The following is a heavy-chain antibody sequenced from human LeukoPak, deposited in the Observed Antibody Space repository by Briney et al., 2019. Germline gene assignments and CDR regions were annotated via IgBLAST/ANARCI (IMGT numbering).Heavy chain of an antibody. CDR2: ISYDGSNK. J-gene: IGHJ3*02. V-gene: IGHV3-30-3*01. CDR3: AKDIAAVYAFDI. Sequence: GGSLRLSCAASGSTFSSYAMHWVRQAPGKGLEWVAVISYDGSNKYYADSVKGRFTISRDNSKNTLYLQMNSLRAEDTALYYCAKDIAAVYAFDIWGQGTMVTVSS. CDR1: GSTFSSYA. D-gene: IGHD6-13*01.